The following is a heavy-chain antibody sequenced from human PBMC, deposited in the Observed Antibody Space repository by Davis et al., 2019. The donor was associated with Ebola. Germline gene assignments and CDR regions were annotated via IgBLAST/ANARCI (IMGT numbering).Heavy chain of an antibody. CDR3: ARGRTGSYRPRLDY. CDR1: GFTFSSYA. J-gene: IGHJ4*02. V-gene: IGHV4-34*01. Sequence: ESLKISCAASGFTFSSYAMSWVRQPPGKGLEWIGEINHSGSTNYNPSLKSRVTISVDTSKNQFSLKLNSVTAADTAVYFCARGRTGSYRPRLDYWGQGTLVTVSS. CDR2: INHSGST. D-gene: IGHD1-26*01.